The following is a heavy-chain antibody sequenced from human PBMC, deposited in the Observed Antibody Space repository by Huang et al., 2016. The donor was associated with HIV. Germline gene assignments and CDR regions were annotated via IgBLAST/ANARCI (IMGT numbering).Heavy chain of an antibody. J-gene: IGHJ4*02. Sequence: QVQLQESGPGLVKPSETLSLTCTVSGCSISTHYWSWIRQPPGKGLEWIGSIDYSGSTNYSPPLKSRVTILLDTAKNQFSRRVNYVTAADTAMYYCARDHHDFWRGYRRMYFFDHWGQGTLVTVSS. D-gene: IGHD3-3*01. CDR1: GCSISTHY. CDR2: IDYSGST. V-gene: IGHV4-59*11. CDR3: ARDHHDFWRGYRRMYFFDH.